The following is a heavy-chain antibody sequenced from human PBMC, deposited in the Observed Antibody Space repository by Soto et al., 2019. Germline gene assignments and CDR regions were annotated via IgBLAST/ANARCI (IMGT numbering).Heavy chain of an antibody. V-gene: IGHV3-7*05. CDR3: AREDYFPEYRMDV. Sequence: GGSLILSCAASGFTFSSYWMSWVRQAPGKGLEWVANIKQDGSEKYYVDSVKGRFTISRDNAKNSLYLQMNSLRAEDTAVYYCAREDYFPEYRMDVWGQGTTVTVSS. CDR2: IKQDGSEK. J-gene: IGHJ6*02. D-gene: IGHD3-10*01. CDR1: GFTFSSYW.